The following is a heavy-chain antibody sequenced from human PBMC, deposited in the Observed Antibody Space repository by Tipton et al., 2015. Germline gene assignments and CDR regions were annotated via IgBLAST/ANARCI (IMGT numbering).Heavy chain of an antibody. CDR3: ACQDYDSLTRDYQTVDY. CDR1: GGSFSDYY. CDR2: INHSGNT. D-gene: IGHD3-9*01. V-gene: IGHV4-34*01. Sequence: TLSLTCAVFGGSFSDYYWNWIRQPPGKGLEWIGEINHSGNTKYNPSLKSRVTMSRDTSKNRFSLKLTSVTAADTAVYYCACQDYDSLTRDYQTVDYWGQGTLVTVSS. J-gene: IGHJ4*02.